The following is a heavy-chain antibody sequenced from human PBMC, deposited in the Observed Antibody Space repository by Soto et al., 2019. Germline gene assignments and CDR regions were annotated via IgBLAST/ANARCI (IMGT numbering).Heavy chain of an antibody. J-gene: IGHJ1*01. Sequence: EVQLLESGGGLVQPGGSLRLSCAASGFTFSSYAMSWVRQAPGKGLEWVSGISGSGDSTYYADSVKGRFTISRDNSKNTLDLQMNSLRAEDTAVYYCAKGVAGIAVAGTGYFQHWGQGTLVTVSS. CDR3: AKGVAGIAVAGTGYFQH. V-gene: IGHV3-23*01. CDR2: ISGSGDST. D-gene: IGHD6-19*01. CDR1: GFTFSSYA.